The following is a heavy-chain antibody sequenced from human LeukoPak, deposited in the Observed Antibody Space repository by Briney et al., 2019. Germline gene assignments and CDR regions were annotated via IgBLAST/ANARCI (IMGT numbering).Heavy chain of an antibody. J-gene: IGHJ4*02. Sequence: PGGSLRLSCAASGFTFSSYGMHWVRQAPGKGLEWVAVISYDGSNKYYADSVKGRFTISRDNSKNTLYLQMNSLRAEDTAVYYCASSRGSSWHFDYWGQGTLVTVSS. CDR1: GFTFSSYG. CDR2: ISYDGSNK. V-gene: IGHV3-30*19. D-gene: IGHD6-13*01. CDR3: ASSRGSSWHFDY.